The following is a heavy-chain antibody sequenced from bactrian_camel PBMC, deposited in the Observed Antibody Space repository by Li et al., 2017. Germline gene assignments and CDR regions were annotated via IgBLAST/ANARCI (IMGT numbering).Heavy chain of an antibody. Sequence: HVQLVESGGGSVQAGGSLRLSCVASGYDFSKCEMGWYRQAPGNGCELVSTIASEGPVYTADSVKGRFTISKDNAKPIVYLQMNNLKPEDSGTYYCAASRGFYSPLLARHVPVGEGFGYWGQG. CDR2: IASEGPV. CDR1: GYDFSKCE. CDR3: AASRGFYSPLLARHVPVGEGFGY. D-gene: IGHD2*01. J-gene: IGHJ6*01. V-gene: IGHV3S53*01.